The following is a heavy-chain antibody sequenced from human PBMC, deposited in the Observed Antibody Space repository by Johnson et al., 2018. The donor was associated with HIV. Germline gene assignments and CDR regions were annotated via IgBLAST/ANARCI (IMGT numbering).Heavy chain of an antibody. V-gene: IGHV3-53*01. CDR3: ARILVGTMVRGVSLHDAFDI. CDR2: IYSGGST. CDR1: GFTVISNY. Sequence: VQLVESGGDLIQPGGSLRLSCAASGFTVISNYMSWVRQAPGKGLEWVSVIYSGGSTYYAASVKGRCTISRDNSKNTLHLQMKSLRAEDTAVYYCARILVGTMVRGVSLHDAFDIWGQGTMVTVSS. J-gene: IGHJ3*02. D-gene: IGHD3-10*01.